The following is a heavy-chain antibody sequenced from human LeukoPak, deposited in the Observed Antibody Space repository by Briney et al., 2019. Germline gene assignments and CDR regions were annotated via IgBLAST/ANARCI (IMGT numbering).Heavy chain of an antibody. V-gene: IGHV1-46*01. D-gene: IGHD3-9*01. J-gene: IGHJ4*02. CDR3: ARDQHDILTGYYLDY. Sequence: XXPGQXXXWMGIINPSGASTSYAQNFQGRVTMTRDTSTSTVYMELSSLRSEDTAVYYCARDQHDILTGYYLDYWGQGXXV. CDR2: INPSGAST.